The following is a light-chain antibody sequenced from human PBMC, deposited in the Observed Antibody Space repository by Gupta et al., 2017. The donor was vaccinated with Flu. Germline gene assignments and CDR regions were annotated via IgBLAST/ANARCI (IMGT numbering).Light chain of an antibody. CDR1: RSNIGSSY. J-gene: IGLJ3*02. Sequence: QSVLTQPPSASGTPGQRVTISCSGSRSNIGSSYVYWYQQFPGTAPKLLIYNNNQRPSGVPDRFSGSQSDTSSSLTISGLRSEDEADYYCATWDDSRSGWVFGGGTKLTVL. V-gene: IGLV1-47*01. CDR2: NNN. CDR3: ATWDDSRSGWV.